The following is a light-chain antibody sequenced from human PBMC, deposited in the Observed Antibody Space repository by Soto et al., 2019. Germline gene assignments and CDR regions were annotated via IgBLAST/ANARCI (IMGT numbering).Light chain of an antibody. CDR3: CSSAGTYTVV. V-gene: IGLV2-11*01. J-gene: IGLJ2*01. CDR1: SSDVGDYNY. CDR2: EVS. Sequence: QSALTQPRSVSGSPGQSVTISCTGTSSDVGDYNYVSWYQQHPGKAPKFIIYEVSKRPSGVPDRFSGSKSGNTASLTISGLQAEDEADYYCCSSAGTYTVVFGGGTKLTVL.